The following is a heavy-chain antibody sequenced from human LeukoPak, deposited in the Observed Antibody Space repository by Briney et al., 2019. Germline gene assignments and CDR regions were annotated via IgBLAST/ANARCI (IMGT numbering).Heavy chain of an antibody. CDR2: VYHSGST. CDR1: GGSLSGYS. V-gene: IGHV4-34*01. D-gene: IGHD1-26*01. J-gene: IGHJ6*03. Sequence: SETLSLTCAVYGGSLSGYSWIWVRQPPGKGLEGIGEVYHSGSTSYNPSLKSRVTMSVDTSKNQFSVQLSSVTAADTAVYYCTRLGYHLLYAYYYYCMDVWGKGTTVTVSS. CDR3: TRLGYHLLYAYYYYCMDV.